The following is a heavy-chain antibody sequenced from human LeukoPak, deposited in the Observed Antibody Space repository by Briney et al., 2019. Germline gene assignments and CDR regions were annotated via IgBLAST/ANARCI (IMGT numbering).Heavy chain of an antibody. V-gene: IGHV3-74*01. D-gene: IGHD5-24*01. Sequence: PGGSLRLLCAVSGFPFSSYCVHWVRGAPGKALVCVSRVSSDGSSTTYADSVKGRFTGSRDNTKNTLYLQMNGLRAEDTAVYYCVRDAWMASTPLDYWGQGTLVTVSS. J-gene: IGHJ4*02. CDR1: GFPFSSYC. CDR3: VRDAWMASTPLDY. CDR2: VSSDGSST.